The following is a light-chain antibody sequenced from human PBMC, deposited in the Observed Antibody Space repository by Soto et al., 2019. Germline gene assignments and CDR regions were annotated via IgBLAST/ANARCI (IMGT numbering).Light chain of an antibody. CDR3: QQYGSSGT. J-gene: IGKJ1*01. CDR2: GAS. V-gene: IGKV3-20*01. CDR1: QSVTNNS. Sequence: EIVLTQSPGTLSLSPGERATLSCKASQSVTNNSVAWYQQNPGQAPRLTIYGASNRATGIPDRFSGSGSGTDFTLTISRLEPEDFAVYYCQQYGSSGTFGQGTKVDNK.